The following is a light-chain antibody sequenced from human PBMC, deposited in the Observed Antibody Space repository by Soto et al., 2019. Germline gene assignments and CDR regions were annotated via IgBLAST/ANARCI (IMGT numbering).Light chain of an antibody. CDR1: SSDVGTYNY. Sequence: QSALTQPRSVSGSPGQSVTISCTGTSSDVGTYNYVSWYQQHPGKAPKLMIYDVSKRPSGVPDRFSGSKSGNTASLTISGLQDEDEADYYCCSYAGSYTYVFGTGTKLTVL. J-gene: IGLJ1*01. CDR2: DVS. V-gene: IGLV2-11*01. CDR3: CSYAGSYTYV.